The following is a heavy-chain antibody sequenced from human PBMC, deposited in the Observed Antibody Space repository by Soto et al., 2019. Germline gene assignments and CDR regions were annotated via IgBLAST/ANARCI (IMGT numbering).Heavy chain of an antibody. J-gene: IGHJ4*02. D-gene: IGHD2-15*01. CDR2: ISYSGST. Sequence: SETLSLTCTVSGGSVSSNNYYWSWMRQPPAKGLEWVGYISYSGSTNYNPSLKSRVTISVDTSKNQISLKLTSVTAADTAVYYCARDSCSGGSCYSDYWGQGTLVTVSS. CDR1: GGSVSSNNYY. V-gene: IGHV4-61*01. CDR3: ARDSCSGGSCYSDY.